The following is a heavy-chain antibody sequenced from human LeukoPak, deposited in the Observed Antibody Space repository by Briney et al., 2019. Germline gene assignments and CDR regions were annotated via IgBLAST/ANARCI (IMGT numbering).Heavy chain of an antibody. CDR3: GREGQQQPDY. Sequence: PGGSLRLSCAASGFTFSSYGMHWVRQAPGKGLELVSSISSSSSYIYYADSVKGRFTISRDNPKNSLYLQMNSLRAEDTAVYYCGREGQQQPDYWGQGTLVTVSS. J-gene: IGHJ4*02. CDR2: ISSSSSYI. D-gene: IGHD6-13*01. CDR1: GFTFSSYG. V-gene: IGHV3-21*01.